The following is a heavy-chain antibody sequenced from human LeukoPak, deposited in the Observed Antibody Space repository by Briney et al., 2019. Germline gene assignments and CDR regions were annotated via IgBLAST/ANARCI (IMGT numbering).Heavy chain of an antibody. CDR2: TYSDGNK. V-gene: IGHV3-53*01. J-gene: IGHJ4*02. D-gene: IGHD2/OR15-2a*01. CDR1: GFSVSSTY. CDR3: ARDLSYFDY. Sequence: GGSLRLSCAVSGFSVSSTYMTWVRQARGKGLEWVSITYSDGNKYYAESVRGRFTVSRGYSKNTLYLQMKSLRVEDTAFYYCARDLSYFDYWGQGTLVTVSS.